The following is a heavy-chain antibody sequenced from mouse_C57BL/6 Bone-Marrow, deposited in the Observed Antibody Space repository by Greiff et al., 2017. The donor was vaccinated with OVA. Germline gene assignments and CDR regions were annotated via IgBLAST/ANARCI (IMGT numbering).Heavy chain of an antibody. V-gene: IGHV2-6*03. D-gene: IGHD1-1*01. CDR2: IWSDGST. CDR1: GFSLTSYG. J-gene: IGHJ4*01. Sequence: QVQLKESGPGLVAPSQRLSITCTVSGFSLTSYGVHWVRQPPGKGLEWLVVIWSDGSTTYNSALKSRLSISKDNSKSQVFLKMNSLQTDDTAMYYCASHYYGREAYAMDYWGQGTSVTVSS. CDR3: ASHYYGREAYAMDY.